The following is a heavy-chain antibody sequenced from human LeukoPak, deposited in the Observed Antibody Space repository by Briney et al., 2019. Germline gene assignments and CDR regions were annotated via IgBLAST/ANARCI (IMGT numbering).Heavy chain of an antibody. CDR1: GGTFSSYA. CDR3: AMGGMTTVTTVDY. D-gene: IGHD4-17*01. V-gene: IGHV1-69*04. Sequence: SVKVSCKASGGTFSSYAISWVRQAPGQGLEWMGRIIPILGIANYAQKFQGRVTITADKSMSTAYMELSSLRSEDTAVYYCAMGGMTTVTTVDYWGQGTLVTVSS. J-gene: IGHJ4*02. CDR2: IIPILGIA.